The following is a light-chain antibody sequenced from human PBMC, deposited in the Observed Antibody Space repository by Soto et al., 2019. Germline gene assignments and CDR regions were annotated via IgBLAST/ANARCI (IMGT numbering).Light chain of an antibody. J-gene: IGLJ3*02. Sequence: QSVLTQPRSVSGSPGQSVTISCTGTSSDVGGYNYVSWYQQYPAKAPELMIYDVTKRPSGVPDRFSGSKSGNTASLTISGLQAEDEADYYCCSYAGSYTWVFGGGTQLTVL. V-gene: IGLV2-11*01. CDR1: SSDVGGYNY. CDR2: DVT. CDR3: CSYAGSYTWV.